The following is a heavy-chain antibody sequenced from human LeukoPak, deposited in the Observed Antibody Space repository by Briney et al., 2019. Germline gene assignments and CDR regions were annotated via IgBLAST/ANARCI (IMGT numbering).Heavy chain of an antibody. D-gene: IGHD1-26*01. CDR2: MNPNSGNA. CDR3: ARGLLSGGYYNRILHNRKYYFGY. V-gene: IGHV1-8*01. J-gene: IGHJ4*02. Sequence: ASVKVSCKASGYTFTSYDINWVRQATGQGLEWMGWMNPNSGNAGYAQKFQGRVTMTRNTSISTAYMELSNLRPEDTAVYYCARGLLSGGYYNRILHNRKYYFGYWGQGTLVTVSS. CDR1: GYTFTSYD.